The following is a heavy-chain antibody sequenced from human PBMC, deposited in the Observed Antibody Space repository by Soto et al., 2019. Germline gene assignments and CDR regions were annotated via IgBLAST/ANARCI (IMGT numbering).Heavy chain of an antibody. CDR2: ISFDGSNK. J-gene: IGHJ6*02. CDR1: GFTFSSYG. D-gene: IGHD3-10*01. CDR3: AKASNYYGSGSYFWGGVPLGDGMDV. V-gene: IGHV3-30*18. Sequence: QGQLVESGGGVVQPGRSLRLSCAASGFTFSSYGMHWVRQAPGKGLEWVAVISFDGSNKYYADSVKGRFTVSRDNSKNTLYLQMNSPRADDTAVYYCAKASNYYGSGSYFWGGVPLGDGMDVWGQGTTVTVAS.